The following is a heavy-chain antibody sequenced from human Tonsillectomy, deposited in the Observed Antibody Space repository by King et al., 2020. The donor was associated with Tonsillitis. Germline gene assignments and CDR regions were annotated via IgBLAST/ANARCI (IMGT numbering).Heavy chain of an antibody. CDR1: GGSVSSGSYY. CDR2: IYYSGST. V-gene: IGHV4-61*01. J-gene: IGHJ5*02. D-gene: IGHD1-26*01. Sequence: QLQESGPGLVKPSETLSLTCTVSGGSVSSGSYYWSWIRQPPGKGLEWIGYIYYSGSTNYNPSLKSRVTISVDTSKNQFSLKLSSVTAADTAVYYCAREDVYSGSYYLNNWFDPWGQGTLVTVSS. CDR3: AREDVYSGSYYLNNWFDP.